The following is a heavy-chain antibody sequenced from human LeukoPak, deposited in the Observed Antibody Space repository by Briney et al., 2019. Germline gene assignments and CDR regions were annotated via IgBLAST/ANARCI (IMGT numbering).Heavy chain of an antibody. Sequence: GESLKISCKGPGYSFTSYWIGWVRQMAGKGLEWMGIIYPSDSDTTYSPSFQGRVTISADKSISTAYLQWSSLKASDTAMYYCARQSRVQMVRGIISHYDYWGQGTLVTVSS. CDR3: ARQSRVQMVRGIISHYDY. CDR2: IYPSDSDT. CDR1: GYSFTSYW. V-gene: IGHV5-51*01. D-gene: IGHD3-10*01. J-gene: IGHJ4*02.